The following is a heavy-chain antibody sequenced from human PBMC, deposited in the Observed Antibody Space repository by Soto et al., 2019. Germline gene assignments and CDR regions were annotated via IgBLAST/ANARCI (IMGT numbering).Heavy chain of an antibody. CDR2: MGNDGITT. CDR1: GFTFSTYG. J-gene: IGHJ3*02. Sequence: GGSLKLSXSASGFTFSTYGMHWVRQAPGKGLELVAVMGNDGITTFYADSVKGRVTISRDNSKNTLFLQMNSLRADDTAVYYCAKEFQWELHAFDIWGQGTMVTVS. CDR3: AKEFQWELHAFDI. D-gene: IGHD1-26*01. V-gene: IGHV3-30*02.